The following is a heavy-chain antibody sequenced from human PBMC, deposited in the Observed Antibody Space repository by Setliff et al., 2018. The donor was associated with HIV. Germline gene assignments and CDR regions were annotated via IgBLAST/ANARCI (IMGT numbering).Heavy chain of an antibody. D-gene: IGHD4-4*01. V-gene: IGHV4-34*01. J-gene: IGHJ4*02. Sequence: SETLSLTCAVYGGSLSSSYWTWIRQAPGKGLEWIGEINHSGTANYNPSLKSRVTMSLDRSKNHFSLKLSSVTAADTAVYYCAREKNDYNNYYFDYWGQGTLVTVSS. CDR2: INHSGTA. CDR3: AREKNDYNNYYFDY. CDR1: GGSLSSSY.